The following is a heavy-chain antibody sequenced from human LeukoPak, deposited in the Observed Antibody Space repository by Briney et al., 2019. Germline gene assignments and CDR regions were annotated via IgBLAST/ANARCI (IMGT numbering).Heavy chain of an antibody. D-gene: IGHD6-13*01. Sequence: SVKVSCKASGGTFISYAISWVRQAPGQGLEWMGRIIPIFGTANYAQKFQGRVTITTDESTSTVYMELSSLRSEDTAVYYGARDNGGYSSRAFDYWGLGTLVTVSS. V-gene: IGHV1-69*05. CDR2: IIPIFGTA. CDR1: GGTFISYA. J-gene: IGHJ4*02. CDR3: ARDNGGYSSRAFDY.